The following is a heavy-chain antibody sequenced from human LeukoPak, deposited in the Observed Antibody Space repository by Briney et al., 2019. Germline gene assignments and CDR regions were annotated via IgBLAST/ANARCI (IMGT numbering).Heavy chain of an antibody. CDR2: IYYSGST. Sequence: SETLSLTCTVSGGSISSGDYYWSWIRQPPGKGLGWIGYIYYSGSTYYNPSLKSRVTISVDTSKNQFSLKLSSVTAADTAVYYCARGKPYGSGSYYGDYFDYWGQGTLVTVSS. CDR1: GGSISSGDYY. CDR3: ARGKPYGSGSYYGDYFDY. D-gene: IGHD3-10*01. J-gene: IGHJ4*02. V-gene: IGHV4-30-4*01.